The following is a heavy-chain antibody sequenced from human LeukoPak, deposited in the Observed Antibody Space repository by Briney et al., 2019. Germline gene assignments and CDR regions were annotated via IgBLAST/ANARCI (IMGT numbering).Heavy chain of an antibody. Sequence: GGSLRLSCAASGFTFSSYAMSWVRQAPGKGLEWVSVIYSGGSTYYADSVKGRFTIFRDNSKNTLYLQMNSLRAEDTAVYYCARVKLLWFGELMDVWGQGTTVTVSS. D-gene: IGHD3-10*01. CDR1: GFTFSSYA. V-gene: IGHV3-53*01. CDR2: IYSGGST. CDR3: ARVKLLWFGELMDV. J-gene: IGHJ6*02.